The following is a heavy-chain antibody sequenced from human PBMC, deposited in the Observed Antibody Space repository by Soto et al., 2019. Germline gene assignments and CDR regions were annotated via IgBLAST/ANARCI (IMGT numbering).Heavy chain of an antibody. Sequence: SETLSLTCTVSGGCISSGGYYWSWIRQHPGKGLEWIGYIYYSGSTYYNPSLKSRVTISVDTSKNQFSLKLSSVTAADTAVYYCARDQWEPGPGMDVWGQGTTVTVSS. D-gene: IGHD1-26*01. CDR3: ARDQWEPGPGMDV. J-gene: IGHJ6*02. CDR2: IYYSGST. V-gene: IGHV4-31*03. CDR1: GGCISSGGYY.